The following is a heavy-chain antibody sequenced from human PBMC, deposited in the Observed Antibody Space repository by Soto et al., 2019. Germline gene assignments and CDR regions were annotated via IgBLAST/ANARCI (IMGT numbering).Heavy chain of an antibody. CDR2: IYYSGST. Sequence: SETLSLTCSVSGGSLSDLYWSWIRQPPGKGLEWIGYIYYSGSTNYNPSLKSRVTISVDTSKNQFSLKLSSVTAADTAVYYCARRYGGPLDYWGQGTLVTVSS. V-gene: IGHV4-59*08. CDR3: ARRYGGPLDY. CDR1: GGSLSDLY. D-gene: IGHD4-17*01. J-gene: IGHJ4*02.